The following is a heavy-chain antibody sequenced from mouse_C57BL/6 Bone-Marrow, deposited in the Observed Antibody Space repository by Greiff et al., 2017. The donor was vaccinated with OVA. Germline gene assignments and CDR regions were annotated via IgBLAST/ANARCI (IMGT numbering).Heavy chain of an antibody. D-gene: IGHD3-3*01. CDR2: IYPGSGNT. CDR1: GYTFTDYY. Sequence: VQLQQSGAELVRPGASVKLSCKASGYTFTDYYINWVKQRPGQGLEWIARIYPGSGNTYYNEKFKGKATLTAEKSSSTAYMQLSSLTSEDSAVYFCARVPGTGGYFDVWGTGTTVTVSS. J-gene: IGHJ1*03. V-gene: IGHV1-76*01. CDR3: ARVPGTGGYFDV.